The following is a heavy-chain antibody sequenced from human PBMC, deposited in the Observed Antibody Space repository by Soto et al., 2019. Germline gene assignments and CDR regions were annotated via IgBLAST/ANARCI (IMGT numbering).Heavy chain of an antibody. CDR2: IIPIFGTA. Sequence: QVQLVQSGAEVKKPGSSVKVSCKASGGTFSSYAISWVRQAPGQGLEWMGGIIPIFGTANYAQKFQGRVTITAYDATSTAYMELSSLRSEDTAVYYCARTMQRTYYSYDGLDVWGQGTAVTVSS. CDR1: GGTFSSYA. V-gene: IGHV1-69*12. J-gene: IGHJ6*02. CDR3: ARTMQRTYYSYDGLDV.